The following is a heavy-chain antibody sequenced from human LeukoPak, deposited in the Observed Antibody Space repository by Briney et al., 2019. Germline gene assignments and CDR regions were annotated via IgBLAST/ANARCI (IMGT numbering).Heavy chain of an antibody. Sequence: PSETLSLTCTVSGGSISSDSWSWIRQPPGEGLEWIGYIYSRGNTDYNPSLESRVTISVDTSTNQVSLKLNSVTAADTAVYYCARQYSNYFDYWGQGTLVTVSS. D-gene: IGHD4-11*01. CDR3: ARQYSNYFDY. CDR1: GGSISSDS. J-gene: IGHJ4*02. CDR2: IYSRGNT. V-gene: IGHV4-59*01.